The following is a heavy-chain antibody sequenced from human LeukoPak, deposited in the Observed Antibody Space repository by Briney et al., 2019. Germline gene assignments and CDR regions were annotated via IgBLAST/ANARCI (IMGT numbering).Heavy chain of an antibody. CDR3: ARDPGNSGWPWSWFDP. Sequence: SETLSLTCTVSGGSITSYFWSWIRQPPGKGLEWIGYIYYSGSSNYNPSLKSRVTISVDTSENQFSLKLSSVTAADTAVYYCARDPGNSGWPWSWFDPWGQGTLVTVSS. D-gene: IGHD6-19*01. J-gene: IGHJ5*02. V-gene: IGHV4-59*01. CDR1: GGSITSYF. CDR2: IYYSGSS.